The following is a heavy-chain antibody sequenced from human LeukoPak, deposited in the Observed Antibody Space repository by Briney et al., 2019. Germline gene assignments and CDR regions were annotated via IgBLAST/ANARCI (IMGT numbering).Heavy chain of an antibody. CDR1: GGSISSSYYY. Sequence: SETLSLTCTVSGGSISSSYYYWGWIRQPPGKGLEWIGSIYYSGSTYYNPSLKSRVTISVDTSKNQFSLKLRSVTAADTAVYYCARLSSSWYLYYFDYWGQGTLVTVSS. J-gene: IGHJ4*02. CDR3: ARLSSSWYLYYFDY. D-gene: IGHD6-13*01. V-gene: IGHV4-39*01. CDR2: IYYSGST.